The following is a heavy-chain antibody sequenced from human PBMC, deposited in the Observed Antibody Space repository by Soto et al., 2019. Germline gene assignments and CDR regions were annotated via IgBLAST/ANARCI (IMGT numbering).Heavy chain of an antibody. CDR3: ARDSEAAAGLSFDY. CDR2: INGNSGDT. CDR1: GYTFTDYY. Sequence: QVQLVQSGAEVKTPGASVRVSCKGSGYTFTDYYMHWVRRAPGQGLEWMGWINGNSGDTRYPQRFKGRVTMTRDTSINTAYMDLSGLRSDDTAVYYCARDSEAAAGLSFDYWGQGTLVTVSS. V-gene: IGHV1-2*02. J-gene: IGHJ4*02. D-gene: IGHD6-13*01.